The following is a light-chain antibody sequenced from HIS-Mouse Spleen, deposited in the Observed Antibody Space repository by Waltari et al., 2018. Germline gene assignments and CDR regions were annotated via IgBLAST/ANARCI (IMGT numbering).Light chain of an antibody. J-gene: IGLJ3*02. V-gene: IGLV1-47*01. CDR2: RNN. CDR3: AAWDDSLSGWV. CDR1: SSNIGSNY. Sequence: QSVLTQPPSASGTPGQRVTISCSGSSSNIGSNYVYWYQQIPGTAPQLLLYRNNQRPSGVPDRFSGSKARTSASLAISGLRSEDEADYYCAAWDDSLSGWVFGGGTKLTVL.